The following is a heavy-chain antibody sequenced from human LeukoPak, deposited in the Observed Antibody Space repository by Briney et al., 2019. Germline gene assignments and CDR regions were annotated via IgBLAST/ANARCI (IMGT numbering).Heavy chain of an antibody. Sequence: SETLSLTCTVSGGSISNYYWSWIRPPPGKGLEWIGYIYHSGSVTYNPSLKSRVTISVHTTNNQFSLKLNSVTAADTAVYYCARGGGFGSPPAYWGQGTLVTVSS. J-gene: IGHJ4*02. CDR1: GGSISNYY. CDR2: IYHSGSV. CDR3: ARGGGFGSPPAY. V-gene: IGHV4-59*01. D-gene: IGHD3-10*01.